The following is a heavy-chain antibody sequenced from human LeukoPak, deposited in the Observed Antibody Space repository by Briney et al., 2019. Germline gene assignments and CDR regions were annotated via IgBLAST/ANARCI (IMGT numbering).Heavy chain of an antibody. J-gene: IGHJ4*02. CDR1: GFTFSSSW. CDR3: AREGATMLTQIDY. V-gene: IGHV3-74*01. CDR2: ISSDGSST. D-gene: IGHD5-12*01. Sequence: GGSLRLSCAASGFTFSSSWMQWVRQAPGKGLVWVSRISSDGSSTSYADSVKGRFTISRDNAKNTLYLQMNRLRAEDTAVYYCAREGATMLTQIDYWGQGTLVTVSS.